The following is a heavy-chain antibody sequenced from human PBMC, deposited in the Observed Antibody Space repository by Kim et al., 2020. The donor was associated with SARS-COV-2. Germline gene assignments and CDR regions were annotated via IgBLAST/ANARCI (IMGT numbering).Heavy chain of an antibody. Sequence: ASVKVSCKVSGYTLTELSMHWVRQAPGKGLEWMGGFDPEDGETIYAQKFQGRVTMTEDTSTDTAYMELSSLRSEDTAVYYCATNEGWLGPFDYWGQGTLVTVSS. CDR2: FDPEDGET. J-gene: IGHJ4*02. CDR1: GYTLTELS. D-gene: IGHD6-19*01. CDR3: ATNEGWLGPFDY. V-gene: IGHV1-24*01.